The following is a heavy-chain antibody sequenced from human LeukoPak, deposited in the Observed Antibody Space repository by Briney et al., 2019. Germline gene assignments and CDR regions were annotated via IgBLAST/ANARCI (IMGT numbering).Heavy chain of an antibody. CDR3: ARDRISVAGPDY. J-gene: IGHJ4*02. CDR2: INPNSGGT. V-gene: IGHV1-2*02. CDR1: GYTFIGYY. D-gene: IGHD6-19*01. Sequence: ASVRVSCKASGYTFIGYYMHWVRQAPGQGLEWMGWINPNSGGTNYAQKFQGRVTMTRDTSITTAYMDLNRLRSDDTAVYYCARDRISVAGPDYWGQGTLVTVSS.